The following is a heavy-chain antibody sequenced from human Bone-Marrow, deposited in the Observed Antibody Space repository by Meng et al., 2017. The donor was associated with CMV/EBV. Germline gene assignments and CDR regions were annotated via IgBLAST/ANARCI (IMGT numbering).Heavy chain of an antibody. Sequence: GESLKISCAASGFTFSSYEMNWVRQAPGKGLEWVSYISSSGSTIYYADSVKGRFTISRDNAKNSLYLQMNSLRAEDTAVYYCARGQYCGGTNCYMPDYWGQGTLVTVSS. CDR2: ISSSGSTI. CDR1: GFTFSSYE. CDR3: ARGQYCGGTNCYMPDY. V-gene: IGHV3-48*03. J-gene: IGHJ4*02. D-gene: IGHD2-2*02.